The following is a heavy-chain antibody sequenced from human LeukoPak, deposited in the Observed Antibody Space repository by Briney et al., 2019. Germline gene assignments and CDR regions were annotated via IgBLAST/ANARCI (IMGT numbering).Heavy chain of an antibody. V-gene: IGHV1-69*01. D-gene: IGHD2-2*01. CDR2: IIPIFGTA. CDR1: GGTFSSYA. CDR3: ARSSASIVVVPAAMHYYYGMDV. Sequence: GSSVKVSCKASGGTFSSYAISWVRQAHGQGLEWMGGIIPIFGTANYAQKFQGRVTITADESTSTAYMELSSLRSEDTAVYYCARSSASIVVVPAAMHYYYGMDVWGKGTTVTVSS. J-gene: IGHJ6*04.